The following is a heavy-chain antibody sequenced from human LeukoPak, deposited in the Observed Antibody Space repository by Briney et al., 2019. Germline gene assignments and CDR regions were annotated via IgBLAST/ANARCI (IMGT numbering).Heavy chain of an antibody. Sequence: GGSLRLSCAASGFTFSSYDMHWVRQATGKGLEWVSGIGTAGDIYYPGSVKGRFTISRENVKKSLYLQMNSLRAGDTAVYYCARATYSSTWYSRYFDLWGRGTLVTVSS. CDR3: ARATYSSTWYSRYFDL. CDR1: GFTFSSYD. D-gene: IGHD6-13*01. CDR2: IGTAGDI. J-gene: IGHJ2*01. V-gene: IGHV3-13*01.